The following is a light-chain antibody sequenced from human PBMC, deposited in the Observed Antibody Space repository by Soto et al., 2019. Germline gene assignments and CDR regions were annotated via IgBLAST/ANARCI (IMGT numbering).Light chain of an antibody. CDR3: MQSRQAVD. V-gene: IGKV2-28*01. Sequence: DTVLTQSPLSLPVIPGEPASISCRSSQSLLYSDGYNYLDWYLQKPGQSPQLLIYLGSHRASGVPDRFRGSGSGTDFTLKISRVEAEDVGVYYCMQSRQAVDFGGGTKVEIK. J-gene: IGKJ4*01. CDR2: LGS. CDR1: QSLLYSDGYNY.